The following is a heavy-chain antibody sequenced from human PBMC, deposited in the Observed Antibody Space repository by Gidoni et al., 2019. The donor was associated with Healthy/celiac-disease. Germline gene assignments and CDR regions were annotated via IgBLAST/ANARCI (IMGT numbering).Heavy chain of an antibody. CDR3: ASRARYCTNGVCYTAAAAHY. Sequence: QVQLQQWGAGLLKPSETLSLTCAVYGGSFSGYYWSWIRQPPGKGLGWIGEINHSGSTNYNPSLKSRVTISVDTSKNQYSLKLSSVTAADTAVYYCASRARYCTNGVCYTAAAAHYWGQGTLVTVSS. D-gene: IGHD2-8*01. J-gene: IGHJ4*02. V-gene: IGHV4-34*01. CDR2: INHSGST. CDR1: GGSFSGYY.